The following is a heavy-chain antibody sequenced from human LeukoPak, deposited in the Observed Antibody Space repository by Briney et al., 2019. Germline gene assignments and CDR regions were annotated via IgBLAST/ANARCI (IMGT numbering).Heavy chain of an antibody. CDR3: AREREVIAAAGTSWFDP. Sequence: SVKVSCKASGGTFSSYAISWVRQAPGQGLEWMGGIIPIIGTANYARKFQGRVTITADESTSTAYMELSSLRSEDTAVYYCAREREVIAAAGTSWFDPWGQGTLVTVSS. D-gene: IGHD6-13*01. CDR1: GGTFSSYA. V-gene: IGHV1-69*13. J-gene: IGHJ5*02. CDR2: IIPIIGTA.